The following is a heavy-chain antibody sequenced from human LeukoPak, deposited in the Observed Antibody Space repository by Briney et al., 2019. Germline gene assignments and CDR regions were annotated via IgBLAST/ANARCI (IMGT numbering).Heavy chain of an antibody. J-gene: IGHJ4*02. CDR2: ISGSGGST. Sequence: PGGSLRLSCAASGFTFSSYAMSWVGQAPGKGLEWVSAISGSGGSTYYADSVKGRFTISRDNSKNTLYLQMNSLRAEDTAVYYCAKGDDILTGYYYYFDYWGQGTLVTVSS. V-gene: IGHV3-23*01. CDR1: GFTFSSYA. CDR3: AKGDDILTGYYYYFDY. D-gene: IGHD3-9*01.